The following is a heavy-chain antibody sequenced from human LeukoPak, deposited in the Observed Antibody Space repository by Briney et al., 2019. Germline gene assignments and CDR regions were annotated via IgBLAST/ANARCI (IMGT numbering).Heavy chain of an antibody. CDR2: ISFDGSNK. V-gene: IGHV3-30*04. CDR1: GFTFSTYA. D-gene: IGHD6-13*01. Sequence: GGSLRLSCAASGFTFSTYAMHWVRQAPGKGLEWVAVISFDGSNKDYADSVKGRFTISRDNAKNSLYLQMNSLRGEDTALYYCAKGGIYRGYYYYYMDVWGKGTTVTISS. J-gene: IGHJ6*03. CDR3: AKGGIYRGYYYYYMDV.